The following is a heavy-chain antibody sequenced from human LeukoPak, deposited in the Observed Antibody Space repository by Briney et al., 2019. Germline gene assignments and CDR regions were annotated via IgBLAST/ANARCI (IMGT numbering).Heavy chain of an antibody. CDR2: IYYSGST. Sequence: PSETLSLTCTVSGGSISSGGYYWSWVRQHPGKGLEWIGYIYYSGSTYYNPSLKSRVTISEDTSKNQFSLKLSSVTAADTAVYYCARGGMYSSGFDYWGQGTLVTVSS. J-gene: IGHJ4*02. CDR3: ARGGMYSSGFDY. CDR1: GGSISSGGYY. V-gene: IGHV4-31*03. D-gene: IGHD6-19*01.